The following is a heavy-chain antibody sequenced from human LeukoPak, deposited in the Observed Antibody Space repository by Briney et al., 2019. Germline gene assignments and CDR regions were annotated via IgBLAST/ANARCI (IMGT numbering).Heavy chain of an antibody. CDR3: ARGDYSNHYYYYMDV. J-gene: IGHJ6*03. CDR1: GFTFSSYS. D-gene: IGHD4-11*01. Sequence: GGSLRLSCAASGFTFSSYSMNWVRQAPGKGLEWVSSISSSSSTIYYADSVKGRFTISRDNAKNSLYLQMSSLRAEDTAVYYCARGDYSNHYYYYMDVWGKGTTVTVSS. CDR2: ISSSSSTI. V-gene: IGHV3-48*01.